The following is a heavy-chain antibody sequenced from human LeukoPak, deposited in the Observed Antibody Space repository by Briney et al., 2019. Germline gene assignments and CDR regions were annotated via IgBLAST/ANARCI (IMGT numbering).Heavy chain of an antibody. CDR3: AREKWNSSWYPTWFDP. CDR1: GYTFTGYY. Sequence: EASVKVSCKASGYTFTGYYMHWVRQAPGQGLEWMGWINPNSGGTNYAQKFQGRVTMTRDTSISTAYMELSRLRSDDTAVYYCAREKWNSSWYPTWFDPWGQGTLVTVSS. V-gene: IGHV1-2*02. D-gene: IGHD6-13*01. J-gene: IGHJ5*02. CDR2: INPNSGGT.